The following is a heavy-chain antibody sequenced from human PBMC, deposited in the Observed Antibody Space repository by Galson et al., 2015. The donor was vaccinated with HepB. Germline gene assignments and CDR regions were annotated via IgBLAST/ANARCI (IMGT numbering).Heavy chain of an antibody. CDR1: GYTFTSYG. CDR3: ARDVVVVAAIPPFGMDV. D-gene: IGHD2-15*01. V-gene: IGHV7-4-1*02. CDR2: INTNTGNP. Sequence: SVKVSCKASGYTFTSYGISWVRQAPGQGLEWMGWINTNTGNPTYAQGFTGRFVFSLDTSVSTAYLQISSLKAEDTAVYYCARDVVVVAAIPPFGMDVWGQGTTVTVSS. J-gene: IGHJ6*02.